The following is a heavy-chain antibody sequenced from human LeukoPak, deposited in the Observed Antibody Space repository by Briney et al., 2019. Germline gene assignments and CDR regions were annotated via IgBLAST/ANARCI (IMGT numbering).Heavy chain of an antibody. V-gene: IGHV3-15*01. CDR2: IKSKTDGGTT. CDR1: GLTFSNAW. Sequence: GGSLRLSCAASGLTFSNAWMSWVRQAPGKGLEWVGRIKSKTDGGTTDYAAPVKGRFTISRDDSKNTLYLQMNSLKTEDTAVYYCTTMDPDYDILTGYSLFDYWGQGTLVTVSS. D-gene: IGHD3-9*01. J-gene: IGHJ4*02. CDR3: TTMDPDYDILTGYSLFDY.